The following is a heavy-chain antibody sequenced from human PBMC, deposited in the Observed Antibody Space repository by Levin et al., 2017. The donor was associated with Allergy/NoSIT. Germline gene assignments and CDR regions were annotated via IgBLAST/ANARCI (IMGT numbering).Heavy chain of an antibody. CDR2: ISGSGDRT. J-gene: IGHJ4*02. Sequence: ETLSLTCAASGFTFSSYLMSWVRQAPGKGLEWVSTISGSGDRTNYADSVKGRFTISRDNSKNTLYLQMNSLRAEDTAVYYCAKDRSEGYCSGGSCYYANYWGQGTLVTVSS. D-gene: IGHD2-15*01. CDR3: AKDRSEGYCSGGSCYYANY. CDR1: GFTFSSYL. V-gene: IGHV3-23*01.